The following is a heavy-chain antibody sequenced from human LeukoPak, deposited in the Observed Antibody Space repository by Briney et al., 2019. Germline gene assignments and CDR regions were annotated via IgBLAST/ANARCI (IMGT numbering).Heavy chain of an antibody. CDR3: ATALRGVGF. J-gene: IGHJ4*02. D-gene: IGHD3-3*01. CDR1: GXTFISAW. Sequence: PGGSLRLSCTASGXTFISAWMNWVRQAPGKGLEWVGRIKSKTDGGTAEHAAPVKGRFIISRDDSKNTLYLQMNSLNSDDTGVYYCATALRGVGFWGQGTLVTVPS. CDR2: IKSKTDGGTA. V-gene: IGHV3-15*01.